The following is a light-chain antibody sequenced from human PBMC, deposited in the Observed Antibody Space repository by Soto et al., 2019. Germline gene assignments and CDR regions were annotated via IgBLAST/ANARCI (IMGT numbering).Light chain of an antibody. CDR1: QSVSSNY. J-gene: IGKJ4*01. Sequence: EIGLTQSPGTLSLSPDDRATLSCRASQSVSSNYLAWYQQKPGQAPRLLIYGASSRATGIPDRFSGSGSGTDFTLTISRLEPEDVAVYYCQRYGTSLPLTFGGGTKLEIK. CDR3: QRYGTSLPLT. CDR2: GAS. V-gene: IGKV3-20*01.